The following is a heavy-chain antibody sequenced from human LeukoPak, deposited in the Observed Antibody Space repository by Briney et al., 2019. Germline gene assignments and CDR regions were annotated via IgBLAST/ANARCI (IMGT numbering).Heavy chain of an antibody. D-gene: IGHD2-2*02. V-gene: IGHV4-30-2*01. CDR2: IYHSGST. CDR3: ARAFRYCSSTSCYSYFDY. CDR1: GGSISSGGYS. J-gene: IGHJ4*02. Sequence: SQTLSLTCAVSGGSISSGGYSWSWTRQPPGKGLEWIGYIYHSGSTYYNPSLKSRVTISVDRSKNQFSLKLSSVTAADTAVYYCARAFRYCSSTSCYSYFDYWGQGTLVTVSS.